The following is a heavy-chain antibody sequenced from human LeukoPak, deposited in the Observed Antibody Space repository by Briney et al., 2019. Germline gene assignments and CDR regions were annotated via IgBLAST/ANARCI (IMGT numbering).Heavy chain of an antibody. CDR2: MNPNSGNT. D-gene: IGHD3-16*01. Sequence: GASVKVSCKASGYTFTSYDINWVRQATGQGLEWMGWMNPNSGNTGYAQKFQGRVTMTRNTSISTAYMELSSLRPDDTAVYYCARDSATPSRQGAHYVDYWGHGTLVTVSS. CDR1: GYTFTSYD. J-gene: IGHJ4*01. V-gene: IGHV1-8*01. CDR3: ARDSATPSRQGAHYVDY.